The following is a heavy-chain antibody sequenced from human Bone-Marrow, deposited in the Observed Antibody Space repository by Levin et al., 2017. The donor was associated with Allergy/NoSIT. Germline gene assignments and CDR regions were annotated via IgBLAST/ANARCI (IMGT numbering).Heavy chain of an antibody. D-gene: IGHD3-10*01. CDR2: ISSNGGST. V-gene: IGHV3-64D*06. CDR3: VKVPWFGELWGDAFDI. CDR1: GFTFSSYA. Sequence: GGSLRLSCSASGFTFSSYAMHWVRQAPGKGLEYVSAISSNGGSTYYADSVKGRFTISRDNSKNTLYLQMSSLRAEDTAVYYCVKVPWFGELWGDAFDIWGQGTMVTVSS. J-gene: IGHJ3*02.